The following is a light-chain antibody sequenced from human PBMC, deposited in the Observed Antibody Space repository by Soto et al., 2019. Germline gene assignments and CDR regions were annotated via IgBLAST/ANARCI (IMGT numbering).Light chain of an antibody. V-gene: IGKV3-11*01. CDR3: QQYSNWPPGT. CDR1: QSVSSY. Sequence: EIVLTHSPATLSLSPGERATLSFSASQSVSSYLAWYQQKPGQAPRLLIYDASNRATGIPARFSGSGSGTDFTLTISSLEPEDFAVYYCQQYSNWPPGTFDQGTKVDIK. CDR2: DAS. J-gene: IGKJ1*01.